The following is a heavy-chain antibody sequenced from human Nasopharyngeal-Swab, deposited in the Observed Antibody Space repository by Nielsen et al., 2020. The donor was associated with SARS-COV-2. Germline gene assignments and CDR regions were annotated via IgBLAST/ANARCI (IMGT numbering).Heavy chain of an antibody. J-gene: IGHJ6*02. V-gene: IGHV4-61*02. D-gene: IGHD3-3*01. CDR3: AGTIFGVVIYYYGMDV. CDR2: IYTSGST. CDR1: GGSILSSTYY. Sequence: SQTLSLTCAVSGGSILSSTYYWSWIRQPAGKGLEWIGRIYTSGSTNYNPSLKSRVTMSVDTSKNQFSLKLSSVTAADTAVYYCAGTIFGVVIYYYGMDVWGQGTTVTVSS.